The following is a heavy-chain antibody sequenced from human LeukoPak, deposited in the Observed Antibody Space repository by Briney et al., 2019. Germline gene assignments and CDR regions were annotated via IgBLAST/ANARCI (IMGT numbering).Heavy chain of an antibody. V-gene: IGHV4-4*02. J-gene: IGHJ4*02. D-gene: IGHD6-19*01. CDR1: GGSISNSNW. Sequence: SETLSLTCAVSGGSISNSNWWSWVRQPPGKGLEWIGEIYHSGSTNYNPSLKSRVIISVDKSKNQFSLKLSSVTAADTAVYYCARMLYSRGWNFDYWGQGTLVTVSS. CDR2: IYHSGST. CDR3: ARMLYSRGWNFDY.